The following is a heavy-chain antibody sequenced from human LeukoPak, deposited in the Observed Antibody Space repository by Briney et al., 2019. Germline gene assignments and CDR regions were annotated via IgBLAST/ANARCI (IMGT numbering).Heavy chain of an antibody. Sequence: GRSLRLSCAASGFTFSSYAMHWVRQAPGKGLEWVAVISYDGSNKYYADSVKGRFTISRDNSKNTLYLQMNSLRAEDTAVYYCASVGHPIHYWGQGTLVTVSS. CDR1: GFTFSSYA. V-gene: IGHV3-30-3*01. CDR2: ISYDGSNK. J-gene: IGHJ4*02. CDR3: ASVGHPIHY.